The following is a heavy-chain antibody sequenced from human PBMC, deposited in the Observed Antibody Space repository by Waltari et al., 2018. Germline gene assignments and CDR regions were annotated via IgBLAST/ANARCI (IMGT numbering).Heavy chain of an antibody. J-gene: IGHJ4*02. D-gene: IGHD6-19*01. CDR3: ASSYSSGWSEYYFDY. Sequence: QVQLQESGPGLVKPSQTLSLTCTVSGGPIRSVGYSWSWLRHHPGKGLEWIGYIYHSGSTYYNPSLKSRVTISVDRSKNQFSLKLSSVTAADTAVYYCASSYSSGWSEYYFDYWGQGTLVTVSS. CDR2: IYHSGST. V-gene: IGHV4-30-2*01. CDR1: GGPIRSVGYS.